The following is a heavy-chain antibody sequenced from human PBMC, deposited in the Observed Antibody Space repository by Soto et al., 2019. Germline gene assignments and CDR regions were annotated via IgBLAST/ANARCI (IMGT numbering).Heavy chain of an antibody. Sequence: GASVKVSCKASGYTFTGYYMHWVRQAPGQGLEWMGWINPNSGGTNYAQKLQGWVTMTRDTSISTAYMELSRLRSDDTAVYYCAREPITMVRGVILPVYYYYGMDVWGQGTTVTVSS. J-gene: IGHJ6*02. V-gene: IGHV1-2*04. CDR2: INPNSGGT. CDR1: GYTFTGYY. D-gene: IGHD3-10*01. CDR3: AREPITMVRGVILPVYYYYGMDV.